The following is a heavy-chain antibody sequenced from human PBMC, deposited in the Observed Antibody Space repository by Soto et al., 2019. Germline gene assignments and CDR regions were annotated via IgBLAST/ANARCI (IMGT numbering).Heavy chain of an antibody. V-gene: IGHV4-59*01. CDR1: GGSISSYY. J-gene: IGHJ5*02. Sequence: SETLSLTCTVSGGSISSYYWSWIRQPPGKGLEWIGYICYSRSTNYNPSLKSRFTISVDTSKNQFSLKLSSVTAADTAVYYCARGDFWSANWFDPWGQGTLVTVSS. D-gene: IGHD3-3*01. CDR3: ARGDFWSANWFDP. CDR2: ICYSRST.